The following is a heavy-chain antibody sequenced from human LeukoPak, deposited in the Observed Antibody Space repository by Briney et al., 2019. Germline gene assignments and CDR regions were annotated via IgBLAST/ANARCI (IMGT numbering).Heavy chain of an antibody. CDR3: AREHCSGGSCYSIYYYYYMDV. V-gene: IGHV4-59*12. J-gene: IGHJ6*03. D-gene: IGHD2-15*01. Sequence: SETLSLTCAVYGGSFSGYYWSWIRQPPGKGLEWIGYIYYSGSTNYNSSFKSRVTISIDTSKNQFSLKLSSVTAADTAVYYCAREHCSGGSCYSIYYYYYMDVWGKGTTVTVSS. CDR2: IYYSGST. CDR1: GGSFSGYY.